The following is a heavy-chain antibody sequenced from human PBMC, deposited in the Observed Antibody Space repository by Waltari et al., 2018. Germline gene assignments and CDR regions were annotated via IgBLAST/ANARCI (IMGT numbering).Heavy chain of an antibody. CDR1: GYTFSSYT. CDR2: VTVYNGNT. V-gene: IGHV1-18*01. J-gene: IGHJ4*02. Sequence: QVQLVQSGAEVKKPGASVKVSCKASGYTFSSYTISWVRQAPGQGLEWMGWVTVYNGNTNYPQKVQGRVTMATDTSTSTAYMELRSLRSDDTAVYYCAREGYYGDYFDYWGQGTLVTVSS. D-gene: IGHD4-17*01. CDR3: AREGYYGDYFDY.